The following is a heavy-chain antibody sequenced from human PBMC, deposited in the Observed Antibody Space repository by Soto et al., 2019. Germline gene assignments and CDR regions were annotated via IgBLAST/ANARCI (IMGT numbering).Heavy chain of an antibody. J-gene: IGHJ4*02. CDR2: IGPYNGNT. D-gene: IGHD1-26*01. V-gene: IGHV1-18*01. Sequence: QVQLVQSGAEVKKPGASVKVSCKASGYTFTSYGISWVRQAPGQGLEWMGWIGPYNGNTHYAQKLQGRVTKTTDTSTSTACMELRSLRSDDTAVYYCAGDWEENEGSTFYYWGQGTLVAV. CDR1: GYTFTSYG. CDR3: AGDWEENEGSTFYY.